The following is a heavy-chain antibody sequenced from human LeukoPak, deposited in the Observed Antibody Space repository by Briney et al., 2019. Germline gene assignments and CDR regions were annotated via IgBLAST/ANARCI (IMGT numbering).Heavy chain of an antibody. CDR1: GVSVSSYY. J-gene: IGHJ3*02. CDR2: IYTSGST. CDR3: ARDQAVTRFWAFDI. V-gene: IGHV4-4*07. Sequence: SETLSLTCTVSGVSVSSYYWSWIRQPAGKGLEWIGRIYTSGSTNYNPSLKSRVTMSVDTSKNQFSLKLSSVTAADTAVYYCARDQAVTRFWAFDIWGQGTMVTVSS. D-gene: IGHD4-23*01.